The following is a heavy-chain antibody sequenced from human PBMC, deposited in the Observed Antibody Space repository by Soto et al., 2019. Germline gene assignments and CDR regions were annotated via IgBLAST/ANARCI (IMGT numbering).Heavy chain of an antibody. CDR1: GFTYTSYS. D-gene: IGHD2-21*01. Sequence: GGSLRLSCAASGFTYTSYSMNWVRQAPGKGLEWVSYIRGTTHYADSVKGRFTISRDNARSSLYLQMNSLRADDTAVYYCARGDSFAFDIWGQGTMVTVS. J-gene: IGHJ3*02. V-gene: IGHV3-48*01. CDR3: ARGDSFAFDI. CDR2: IRGTT.